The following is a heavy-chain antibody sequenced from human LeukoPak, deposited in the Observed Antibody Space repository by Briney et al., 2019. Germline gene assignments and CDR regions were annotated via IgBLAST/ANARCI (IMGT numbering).Heavy chain of an antibody. V-gene: IGHV1-2*06. CDR3: TKDIDHAVWLDY. D-gene: IGHD2-15*01. CDR2: ITPNSGDT. J-gene: IGHJ4*02. Sequence: ASVKVSCRASGYNFGAYYMHWVRQAPGQGLEWMGRITPNSGDTVYAQNFQGRVTLTRDTSITTAYMELSGLRSDDTAVYYCTKDIDHAVWLDYWGQGTLLTVSS. CDR1: GYNFGAYY.